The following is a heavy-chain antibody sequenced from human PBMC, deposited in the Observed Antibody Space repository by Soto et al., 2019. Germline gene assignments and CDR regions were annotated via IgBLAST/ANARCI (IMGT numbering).Heavy chain of an antibody. CDR3: TRDPSYYGMDV. J-gene: IGHJ6*02. Sequence: QVQLVQSGAEEKKPGASVKVSCKASGYTFTSYAMHWVRQAPGQRLEWMGWINAGNGNTKYSQKFQGRVTITRDTSASTAYMELSSLRSEDTAVYYCTRDPSYYGMDVWGQGTTVTVSS. V-gene: IGHV1-3*05. CDR1: GYTFTSYA. CDR2: INAGNGNT.